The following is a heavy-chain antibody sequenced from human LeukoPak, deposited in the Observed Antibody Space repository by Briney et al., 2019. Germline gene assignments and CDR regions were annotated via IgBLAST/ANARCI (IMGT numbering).Heavy chain of an antibody. CDR2: INPNSGGT. V-gene: IGHV1-2*02. CDR3: ARAYKGYCSSTSCYDFDY. CDR1: GYTFTGYY. Sequence: ASVKVSCKASGYTFTGYYMHWVRQAPGQGLEWMGWINPNSGGTNYAQKFQGRVTMTRDTSTSTVYMELSSLRSEDTAVYYCARAYKGYCSSTSCYDFDYWGQGTLVTVSS. J-gene: IGHJ4*02. D-gene: IGHD2-2*01.